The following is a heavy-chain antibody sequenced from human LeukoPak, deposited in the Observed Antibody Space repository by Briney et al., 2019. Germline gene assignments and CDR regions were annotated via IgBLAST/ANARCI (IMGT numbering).Heavy chain of an antibody. Sequence: PGGSLRLSCAASGFTFSSYSMNWVRQAPGKGLEWVSHISSSSSNIYYADSVKGRFTISRDNAKNSLYLQMNSLRAEDTAVYYCARFDTYSSGYHFDYWGQGTLVTVSS. CDR2: ISSSSSNI. CDR3: ARFDTYSSGYHFDY. V-gene: IGHV3-48*01. CDR1: GFTFSSYS. D-gene: IGHD6-19*01. J-gene: IGHJ4*02.